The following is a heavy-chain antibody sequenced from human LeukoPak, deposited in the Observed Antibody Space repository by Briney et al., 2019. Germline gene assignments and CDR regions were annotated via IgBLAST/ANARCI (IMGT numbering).Heavy chain of an antibody. CDR1: GFIFSTYT. V-gene: IGHV3-64D*06. J-gene: IGHJ4*02. D-gene: IGHD5-12*01. CDR3: VGDQVDDTGYLR. CDR2: INGDGRTT. Sequence: GGSLRLSCAASGFIFSTYTMYWVRQAPGKGLEYVSVINGDGRTTYYIDSVKGRFTISRDNSKNTLYLQMSSLRADDTAVYYCVGDQVDDTGYLRWGQGTRVTVSA.